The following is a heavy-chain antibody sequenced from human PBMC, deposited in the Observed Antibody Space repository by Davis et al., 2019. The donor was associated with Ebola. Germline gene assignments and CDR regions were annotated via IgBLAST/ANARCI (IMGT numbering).Heavy chain of an antibody. CDR2: IFNSGSS. CDR1: GDSITSGGFY. Sequence: PSETLSLTCSVSGDSITSGGFYWTWIRQHPGKGLEWIGCIFNSGSSYYNPSLKSRLTISKDTSKHHFSLKLNSVTAADTAIYYCARFPMGGTGSRADYWGQGTLVTVSS. J-gene: IGHJ4*02. V-gene: IGHV4-31*03. D-gene: IGHD3-10*01. CDR3: ARFPMGGTGSRADY.